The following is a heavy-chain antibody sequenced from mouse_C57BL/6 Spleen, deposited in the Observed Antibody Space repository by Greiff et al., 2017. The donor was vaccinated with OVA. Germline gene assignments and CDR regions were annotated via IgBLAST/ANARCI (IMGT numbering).Heavy chain of an antibody. CDR1: GFTFSSYT. D-gene: IGHD1-1*01. CDR2: ISGGGGNT. Sequence: EVMLVESGGGLVKPGGSLKLSCAASGFTFSSYTMSWVRQTPEKRLEWVATISGGGGNTYYPDSVKGRFTISRDNAKNTLYLQMSSLRSEDTALYYCARLDGSSYVRYAMDYWGQGTSVTVSS. V-gene: IGHV5-9*01. J-gene: IGHJ4*01. CDR3: ARLDGSSYVRYAMDY.